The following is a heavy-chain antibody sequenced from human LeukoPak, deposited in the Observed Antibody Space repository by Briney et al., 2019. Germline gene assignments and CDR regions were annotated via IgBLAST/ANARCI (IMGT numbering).Heavy chain of an antibody. CDR1: GGSISSYY. CDR2: IYYSGST. J-gene: IGHJ5*02. V-gene: IGHV4-59*01. Sequence: SSETLSLTCTVSGGSISSYYWSWIRQPPGKGLEWIGYIYYSGSTNYNPSLKSRVTISVDTSKNQFSLKLSSVTAADTAVYYCARADCSGGSCYPNWFDPWGQGTLVTVSS. CDR3: ARADCSGGSCYPNWFDP. D-gene: IGHD2-15*01.